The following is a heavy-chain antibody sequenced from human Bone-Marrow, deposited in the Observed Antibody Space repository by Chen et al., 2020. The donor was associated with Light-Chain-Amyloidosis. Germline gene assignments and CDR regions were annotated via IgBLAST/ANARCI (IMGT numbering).Heavy chain of an antibody. CDR2: INTANGDA. Sequence: EVQLLESGGGLVQPGGSLRLSCAASGYTFNTFAINWLRQAPGKGLDWVSTINTANGDAYYADSVKGRFTISRDNSKNTVYLQMSSLRAEDTALYYCARHILPGAIRAIEIWGQGTMVTVSS. CDR1: GYTFNTFA. V-gene: IGHV3-23*01. J-gene: IGHJ3*02. D-gene: IGHD2-2*01. CDR3: ARHILPGAIRAIEI.